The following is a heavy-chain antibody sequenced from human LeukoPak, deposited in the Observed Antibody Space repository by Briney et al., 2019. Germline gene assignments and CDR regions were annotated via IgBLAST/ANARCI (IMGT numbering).Heavy chain of an antibody. CDR2: INHSGST. CDR1: GGSFSGYY. D-gene: IGHD6-6*01. CDR3: ARAARDNWFDP. J-gene: IGHJ5*02. Sequence: SETLSLTCAVYGGSFSGYYWSWFRQPPGKGLEWIGEINHSGSTNYNPSLKSRVTISVDTSKNQFSLKLSSVTAADTAVYYCARAARDNWFDPWGQGTLVTVSS. V-gene: IGHV4-34*01.